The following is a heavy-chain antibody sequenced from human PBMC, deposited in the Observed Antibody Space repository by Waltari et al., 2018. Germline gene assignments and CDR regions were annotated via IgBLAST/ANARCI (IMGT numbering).Heavy chain of an antibody. V-gene: IGHV1-8*02. J-gene: IGHJ4*02. Sequence: QVQLVQSGAEVKKPGSSVKVSCKASGGTFSSYAISWVRQAPGQGLEWMGWMNPNSGNTGYAQKFQGRVTMTRNTSISTAYMELSSLRSEDTAVYYCARKFQKAVAALDYWGQGTLVTVSS. CDR1: GGTFSSYA. CDR3: ARKFQKAVAALDY. CDR2: MNPNSGNT. D-gene: IGHD6-19*01.